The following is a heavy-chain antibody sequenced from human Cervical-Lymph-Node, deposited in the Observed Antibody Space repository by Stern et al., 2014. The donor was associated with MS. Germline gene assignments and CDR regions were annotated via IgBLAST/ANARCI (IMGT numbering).Heavy chain of an antibody. CDR1: GGSMNSRPYY. CDR3: AREGETSDFFPFDY. J-gene: IGHJ4*02. V-gene: IGHV4-61*02. D-gene: IGHD3/OR15-3a*01. CDR2: IYISGST. Sequence: QLQLQESGPGLVKPSQTLSLTCTVSGGSMNSRPYYWNWLRQPAGKALEWIGRIYISGSTNYNPSLESRVTISIDTSKNQLSPNLGSVTAADTAVYYCAREGETSDFFPFDYWGQGAQVIVSS.